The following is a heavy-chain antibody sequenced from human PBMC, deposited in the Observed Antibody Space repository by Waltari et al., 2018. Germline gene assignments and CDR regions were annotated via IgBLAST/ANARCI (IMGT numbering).Heavy chain of an antibody. V-gene: IGHV2-5*01. CDR3: AHSGGSYFKPPYFDY. Sequence: QITLKESGPTLVKPTQTLTLTCTFSGFSLSTSGVGVGWIRQPPGKALEWLALIYWNDDKRYSPSLKSRLTITKDTSKNQVVLTMTNMDPVDTATYYCAHSGGSYFKPPYFDYWGQGTLVTVSS. CDR1: GFSLSTSGVG. CDR2: IYWNDDK. J-gene: IGHJ4*02. D-gene: IGHD1-26*01.